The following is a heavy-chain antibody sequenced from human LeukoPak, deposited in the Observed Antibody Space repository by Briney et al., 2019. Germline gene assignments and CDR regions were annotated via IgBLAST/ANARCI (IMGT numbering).Heavy chain of an antibody. Sequence: GGSLRLSCAASGFTFSSYGMHWVRQAPGKGLEWVAFIRYDGSNKYYADSVKGRFTISRDNSKNTLNLQMNCLRAEDTAVYYCARARIVGATSFDYWGQGTLVTVSS. CDR1: GFTFSSYG. CDR3: ARARIVGATSFDY. V-gene: IGHV3-30*02. CDR2: IRYDGSNK. J-gene: IGHJ4*02. D-gene: IGHD1-26*01.